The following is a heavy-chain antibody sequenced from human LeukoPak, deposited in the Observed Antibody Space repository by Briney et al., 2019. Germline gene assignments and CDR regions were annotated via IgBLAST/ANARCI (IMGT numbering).Heavy chain of an antibody. Sequence: SQTLSLTCTVSGGSISSGSYYWSWIRQPAGKGLEWIGEINHSGSTNYNPSLKSRVTISVDTSKNQFSLKLSSVTAADTAVYYCARGRVRIDYWGQGTLVTVSS. V-gene: IGHV4-61*09. J-gene: IGHJ4*02. CDR1: GGSISSGSYY. CDR2: INHSGST. CDR3: ARGRVRIDY. D-gene: IGHD3-22*01.